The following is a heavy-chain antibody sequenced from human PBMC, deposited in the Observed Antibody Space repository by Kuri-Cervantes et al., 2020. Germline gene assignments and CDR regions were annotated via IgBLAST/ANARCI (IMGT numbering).Heavy chain of an antibody. CDR1: GGSISSGGYY. CDR3: ARDSYSYGSNYYYYYGMDV. Sequence: LRLSCTVSGGSISSGGYYWSWIRQHPGKGLEWIGYIYYSGSTYYNPSLKSRVTISVDTSKNQFSLKLSSVTAADTAVYYCARDSYSYGSNYYYYYGMDVWGQGTTVTVSS. CDR2: IYYSGST. D-gene: IGHD5-18*01. V-gene: IGHV4-31*03. J-gene: IGHJ6*02.